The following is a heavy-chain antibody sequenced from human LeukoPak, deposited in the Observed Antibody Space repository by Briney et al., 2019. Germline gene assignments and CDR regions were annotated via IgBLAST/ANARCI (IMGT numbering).Heavy chain of an antibody. CDR2: VNGYNGKT. D-gene: IGHD5-18*01. CDR1: GYSFTSYG. J-gene: IGHJ5*02. Sequence: ASVKVSCKAAGYSFTSYGISWVRQAPGQGLEWMGWVNGYNGKTNYVQNLQDRVTMTRDTSISTAYMELSRLRSDDTAVYYCARDRGRSVDTAMVIGYWFDPWGQGTLVTVSS. V-gene: IGHV1-18*01. CDR3: ARDRGRSVDTAMVIGYWFDP.